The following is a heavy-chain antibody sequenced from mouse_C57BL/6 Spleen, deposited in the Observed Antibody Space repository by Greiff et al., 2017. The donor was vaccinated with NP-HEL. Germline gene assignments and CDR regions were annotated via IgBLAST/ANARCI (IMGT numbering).Heavy chain of an antibody. CDR1: GYAFSSSW. D-gene: IGHD2-3*01. V-gene: IGHV1-82*01. CDR3: ARDGYYTLAWFAY. J-gene: IGHJ3*01. CDR2: IYPGDGDT. Sequence: VKLVESGPELVKPGASVKISCKASGYAFSSSWMNWVKQRPGKGLEWIGRIYPGDGDTNYNGKFKGKATLTADKSSSTAYMQLSSLTSEDSAVYFCARDGYYTLAWFAYWGQGTLVTVSA.